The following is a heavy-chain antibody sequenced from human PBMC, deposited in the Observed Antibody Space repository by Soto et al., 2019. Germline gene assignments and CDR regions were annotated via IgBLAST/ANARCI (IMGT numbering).Heavy chain of an antibody. J-gene: IGHJ5*01. Sequence: KLSETLSLTCTISGDSFSNHYWTWIRQSPGKGLEWIGYIFHSGITDYNPSVKSRVTISIDKSRNLFSLNLTSVTAADTAVYYCARDRYFYDSRGYYRTLDSWGQGTLVTVSS. V-gene: IGHV4-59*11. CDR2: IFHSGIT. D-gene: IGHD3-22*01. CDR3: ARDRYFYDSRGYYRTLDS. CDR1: GDSFSNHY.